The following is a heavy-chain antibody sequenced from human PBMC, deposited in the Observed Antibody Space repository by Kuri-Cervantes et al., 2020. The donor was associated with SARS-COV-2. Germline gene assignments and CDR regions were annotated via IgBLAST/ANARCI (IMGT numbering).Heavy chain of an antibody. Sequence: GGSLRLSCAASGFTFSSYSMNWVRQAPGKGLEWVSYISSSSSTIYYADSVKGRFTISRDNAKNSLYLQMNSLRDEDTAVYYCARDGGGYYDSSGYYGQLGFYYWGQGTLVTVSS. V-gene: IGHV3-48*02. CDR1: GFTFSSYS. CDR3: ARDGGGYYDSSGYYGQLGFYY. CDR2: ISSSSSTI. D-gene: IGHD3-22*01. J-gene: IGHJ4*02.